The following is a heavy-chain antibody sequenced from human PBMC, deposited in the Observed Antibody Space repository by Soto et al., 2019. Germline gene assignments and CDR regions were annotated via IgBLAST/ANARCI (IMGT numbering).Heavy chain of an antibody. Sequence: GGSLRLSCAASGFTFSSYAMSWVRQAPGKGLEWVSGISGNGGGTYYADSVKGRFTISRDNSKNTLYLQMNSLRAEDTAVYYCAKDKSATASRDFDYWGQGSLVTVSS. CDR1: GFTFSSYA. CDR2: ISGNGGGT. V-gene: IGHV3-23*01. CDR3: AKDKSATASRDFDY. D-gene: IGHD2-15*01. J-gene: IGHJ4*02.